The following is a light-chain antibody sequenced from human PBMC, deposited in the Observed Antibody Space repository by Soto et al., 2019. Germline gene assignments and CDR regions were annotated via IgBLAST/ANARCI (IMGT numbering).Light chain of an antibody. CDR2: KAS. CDR1: QTISSW. CDR3: QQYNNYSWT. J-gene: IGKJ1*01. V-gene: IGKV1-5*03. Sequence: DIQMTQSPSTLSGSVGDRVTITCRASQTISSWLAWYQQKPGKAPKLLIYKASSLESGVPSRFSGSGSGTEFTLTISSLQPDDFATYYCQQYNNYSWTFGQRTNVDIK.